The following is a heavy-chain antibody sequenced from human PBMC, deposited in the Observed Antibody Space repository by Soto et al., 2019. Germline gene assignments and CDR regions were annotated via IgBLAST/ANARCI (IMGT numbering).Heavy chain of an antibody. J-gene: IGHJ5*02. D-gene: IGHD6-19*01. CDR2: MNPSTGNT. CDR3: AKGRIIVAGGFDP. V-gene: IGHV1-8*01. CDR1: GYTFTSYD. Sequence: QVQLVQSGAEVKKPGASVKVSCKASGYTFTSYDIIWVRQATGQGLEWMGWMNPSTGNTDSAEKFQGRLTMTRNTSLSTVYMELSSLSFEDTAVYYYAKGRIIVAGGFDPWGQVTLGTVSS.